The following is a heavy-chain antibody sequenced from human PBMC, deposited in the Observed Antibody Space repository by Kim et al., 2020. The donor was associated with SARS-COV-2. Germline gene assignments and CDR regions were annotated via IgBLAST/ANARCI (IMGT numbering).Heavy chain of an antibody. Sequence: GSTDSNPSLRSRATISVDTSKSQFSLRINSVIAADTAVYYCARQYFYNYFDAWGQGVLVTVSS. D-gene: IGHD3-3*01. J-gene: IGHJ5*02. CDR3: ARQYFYNYFDA. V-gene: IGHV4-39*07. CDR2: GST.